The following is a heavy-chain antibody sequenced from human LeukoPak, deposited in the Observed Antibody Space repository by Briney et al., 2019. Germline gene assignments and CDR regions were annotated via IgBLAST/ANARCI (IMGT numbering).Heavy chain of an antibody. CDR2: ICGSDGSR. D-gene: IGHD2-2*01. J-gene: IGHJ4*02. Sequence: GGSLRLSCAASGFTFSTYAMSWVRQAPGKGLEWVSAICGSDGSRYYADSVKGRFTISRDNSKNTPYLQMNSLRGEDTAVYYCAKGGSPSFYSSSGYWGQGTLVTVSS. CDR1: GFTFSTYA. V-gene: IGHV3-23*01. CDR3: AKGGSPSFYSSSGY.